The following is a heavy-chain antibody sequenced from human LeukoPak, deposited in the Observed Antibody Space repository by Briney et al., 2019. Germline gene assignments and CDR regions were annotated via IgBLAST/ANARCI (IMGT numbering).Heavy chain of an antibody. CDR2: INSDGSSK. V-gene: IGHV3-74*01. J-gene: IGHJ4*02. D-gene: IGHD6-19*01. CDR3: ARSRIEVAGTGNFDY. CDR1: GFTFSSYW. Sequence: PGGSLRLSCAASGFTFSSYWMYWVRQAPGKGLVWVSRINSDGSSKYYADSVKGRFTISRDNSKNTLYLQMNSLRAEDTAVYYCARSRIEVAGTGNFDYWGQGTLVTVSS.